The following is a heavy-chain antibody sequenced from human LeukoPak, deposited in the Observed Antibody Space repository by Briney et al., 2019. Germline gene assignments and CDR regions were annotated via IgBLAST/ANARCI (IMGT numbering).Heavy chain of an antibody. V-gene: IGHV1-46*01. J-gene: IGHJ5*02. CDR2: ITPSGGST. Sequence: GASVKVSCKSSGYRFTSYGISWVRQASGQGLEWMGIITPSGGSTSYAQKFQGRVTMTRDTSTSTVYMELSSLRSEDRAVYYCAKDAEGGYGSGFSPGGFDPWGQGTLVTVSS. CDR3: AKDAEGGYGSGFSPGGFDP. CDR1: GYRFTSYG. D-gene: IGHD2-15*01.